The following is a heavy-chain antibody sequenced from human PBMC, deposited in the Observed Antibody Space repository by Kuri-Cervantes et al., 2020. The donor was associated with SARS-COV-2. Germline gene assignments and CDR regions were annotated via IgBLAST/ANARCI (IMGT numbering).Heavy chain of an antibody. CDR3: AKPYGDYFGPNDY. D-gene: IGHD4-17*01. J-gene: IGHJ4*02. CDR2: ISYDGSNK. V-gene: IGHV3-30*18. CDR1: GFSFNSFA. Sequence: GGSLRLSCAASGFSFNSFAMHWVRQAPGKGLEWVAVISYDGSNKYYADSVKGRFTISRDNSKNTLYLQMNSLRAEDTAVYYCAKPYGDYFGPNDYWGQGTLVTVSS.